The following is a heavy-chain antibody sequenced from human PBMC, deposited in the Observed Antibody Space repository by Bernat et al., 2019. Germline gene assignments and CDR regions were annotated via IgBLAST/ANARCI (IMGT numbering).Heavy chain of an antibody. J-gene: IGHJ4*02. Sequence: EVQLLESGGGLVQPGGSLRLSCAASGFTFSSYAMSWVRQAPGKGLDWVSAISGSGSSTYYADSVKGRFTISRHNSKNTLYLQMNSLRAEDTAVYYCARVVNSGYDRPIDSWGQGTLVTVSS. V-gene: IGHV3-23*01. CDR3: ARVVNSGYDRPIDS. D-gene: IGHD5-12*01. CDR1: GFTFSSYA. CDR2: ISGSGSST.